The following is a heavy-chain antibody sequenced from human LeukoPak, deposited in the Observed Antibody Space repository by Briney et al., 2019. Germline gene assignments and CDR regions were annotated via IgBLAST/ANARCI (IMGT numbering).Heavy chain of an antibody. V-gene: IGHV1-3*03. CDR2: INPGNGDT. D-gene: IGHD2-2*02. CDR1: GYSFTSHN. CDR3: TLYNF. J-gene: IGHJ4*02. Sequence: ASVKVSCKASGYSFTSHNLHWVRQAPGQSLQWMGWINPGNGDTQSSQEFQGRLTITRDTSASTAYMELSSLRYDDMAVYYCTLYNFWGQRTLVTVSS.